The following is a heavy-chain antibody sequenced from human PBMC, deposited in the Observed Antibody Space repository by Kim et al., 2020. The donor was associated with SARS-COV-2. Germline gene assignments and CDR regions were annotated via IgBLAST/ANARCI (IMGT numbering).Heavy chain of an antibody. J-gene: IGHJ3*02. V-gene: IGHV3-72*01. Sequence: GGSLRLSCVTSRFSLSDHYIDWVRQGPGKGLEWVGRSGNKASSHTTEYAASVKDRFTISRDDSKNSLYQQMNSLKTEDTAVYYCCRGYSGGPIYALDIWGQGTGVTVSS. CDR1: RFSLSDHY. CDR3: CRGYSGGPIYALDI. CDR2: SGNKASSHTT. D-gene: IGHD6-19*01.